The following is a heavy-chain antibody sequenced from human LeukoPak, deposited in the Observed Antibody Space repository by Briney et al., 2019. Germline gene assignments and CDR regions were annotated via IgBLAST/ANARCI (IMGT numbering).Heavy chain of an antibody. CDR3: AKDPNYYDSSGNYYFDY. D-gene: IGHD3-22*01. CDR1: GFTFSSYG. Sequence: GGSLRLSCAASGFTFSSYGMHWVRQAPGKGLEWVAVISYDGSNKYYADSVKGRFTISRDNSKNTLYLQMNSLRAEDTAVYYCAKDPNYYDSSGNYYFDYWGQGTLVTVSS. V-gene: IGHV3-30*18. CDR2: ISYDGSNK. J-gene: IGHJ4*02.